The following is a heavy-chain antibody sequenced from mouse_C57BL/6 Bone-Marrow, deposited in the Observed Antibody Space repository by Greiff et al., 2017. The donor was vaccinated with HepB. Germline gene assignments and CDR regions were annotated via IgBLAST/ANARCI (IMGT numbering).Heavy chain of an antibody. D-gene: IGHD2-4*01. V-gene: IGHV1-81*01. J-gene: IGHJ3*01. CDR1: GYTFTSYG. CDR2: IYPRSGNT. CDR3: ARGGDFDYDIFAY. Sequence: QVQLQQSGAELARPGASVKLSCKASGYTFTSYGISWVKQRTGQGLEWIGEIYPRSGNTYYNEKFKGKATLTADKSSSTAYMQLSSLTSEDSSVYYCARGGDFDYDIFAYWGQGTLVTVSA.